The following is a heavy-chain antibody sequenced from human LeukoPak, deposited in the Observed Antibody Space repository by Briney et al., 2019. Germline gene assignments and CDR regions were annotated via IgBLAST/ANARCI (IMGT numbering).Heavy chain of an antibody. CDR2: IYYSGST. J-gene: IGHJ4*02. Sequence: SETLSLTCTVSGYSISSGHYWGWIRQPPGKGLEWIGSIYYSGSTYYNPSLKSRVTISVDTSKNQFSLKLSSVTAADTAVYYCARTARRGVHYLGFDYWGQGTLVTVSS. CDR1: GYSISSGHY. CDR3: ARTARRGVHYLGFDY. D-gene: IGHD3-10*01. V-gene: IGHV4-38-2*02.